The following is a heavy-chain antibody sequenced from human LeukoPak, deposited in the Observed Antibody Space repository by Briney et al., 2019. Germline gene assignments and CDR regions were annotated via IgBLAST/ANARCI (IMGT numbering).Heavy chain of an antibody. CDR2: ISTSSSYI. D-gene: IGHD6-13*01. Sequence: RTGGSLRLSCAASAFTFSSYSMNWVRQAPGKGLEWVSFISTSSSYIHYADSVKGRFTISRDNAKNSLYLQMNSLRAEDTAVYYCAGSSNSSPDAFDIWGQGTMVTVSS. V-gene: IGHV3-21*01. J-gene: IGHJ3*02. CDR1: AFTFSSYS. CDR3: AGSSNSSPDAFDI.